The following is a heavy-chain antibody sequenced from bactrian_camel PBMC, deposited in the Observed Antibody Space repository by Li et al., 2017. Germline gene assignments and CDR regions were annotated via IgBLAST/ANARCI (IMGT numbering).Heavy chain of an antibody. CDR1: GFYFSNYV. CDR2: IDSEGKT. D-gene: IGHD3*01. CDR3: ATHLRALGAAVGL. J-gene: IGHJ4*01. Sequence: QLVESGGGLVQAGGSLNLSCAASGFYFSNYVMGWFRQAPGKEREGVAGIDSEGKTAYEDSVKGRFTISQDNTKNTLYLQMNNLKTEDTAVYYCATHLRALGAAVGLWGQGTQVTVS. V-gene: IGHV3S10*01.